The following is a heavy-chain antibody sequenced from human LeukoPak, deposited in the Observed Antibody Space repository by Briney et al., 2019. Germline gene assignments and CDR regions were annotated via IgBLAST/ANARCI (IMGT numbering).Heavy chain of an antibody. D-gene: IGHD3-22*01. CDR3: AKDFRGADYYDSSGYYRMIDY. V-gene: IGHV3-30*18. CDR1: GFTFRNYG. CDR2: ISYDESDK. Sequence: GGSLRLSCAVSGFTFRNYGMHWVRQAPGKGLEWVAVISYDESDKYYGDSVKGRFTISRDNSKNTLFLQMNSLRAEDTAVYFCAKDFRGADYYDSSGYYRMIDYWGQGTLVTVSS. J-gene: IGHJ4*02.